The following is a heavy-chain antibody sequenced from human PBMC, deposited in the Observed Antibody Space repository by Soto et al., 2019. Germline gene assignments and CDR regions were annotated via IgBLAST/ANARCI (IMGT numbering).Heavy chain of an antibody. V-gene: IGHV3-23*01. D-gene: IGHD3-22*01. CDR1: GFTFSSYA. CDR3: AKEYDSSGYYYAANLDY. Sequence: QPGGSLRRSCAASGFTFSSYAMNWVRQAPGKGLEWVSVISGSGASTYYADSVKGRFTISRDNSKNTLHLQMNSLRAEDTAVYYCAKEYDSSGYYYAANLDYWGQGTLVTVSS. CDR2: ISGSGAST. J-gene: IGHJ4*02.